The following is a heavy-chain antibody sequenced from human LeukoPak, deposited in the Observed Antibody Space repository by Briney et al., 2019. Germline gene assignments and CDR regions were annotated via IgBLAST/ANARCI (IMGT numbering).Heavy chain of an antibody. V-gene: IGHV3-21*01. J-gene: IGHJ4*02. CDR1: GFTFSSYS. CDR2: ISTSSSYI. D-gene: IGHD1-1*01. Sequence: GGSLRLSCAASGFTFSSYSMNWVRQAPGKGLEWVSSISTSSSYIHYADSVKGRFTISRDNAKNSLYLQMNSLRAEDTAVYYCARCTTGRTFGSLREIKRSRELDYWGQGTLVTVSS. CDR3: ARCTTGRTFGSLREIKRSRELDY.